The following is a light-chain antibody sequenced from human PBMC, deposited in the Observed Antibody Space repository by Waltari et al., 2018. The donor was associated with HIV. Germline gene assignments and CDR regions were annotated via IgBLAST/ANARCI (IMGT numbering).Light chain of an antibody. Sequence: NFMLTQPHSVSESPGKTVTISCTRSSGSIASNYVQWYPQRPGSSPTTVIYEDNQRPSGVPDRFSGSIDSSSNSASLTISGLKTEDEADYYCQSYDSSNPHVVFGGGTKLTVL. CDR3: QSYDSSNPHVV. J-gene: IGLJ2*01. CDR2: EDN. CDR1: SGSIASNY. V-gene: IGLV6-57*01.